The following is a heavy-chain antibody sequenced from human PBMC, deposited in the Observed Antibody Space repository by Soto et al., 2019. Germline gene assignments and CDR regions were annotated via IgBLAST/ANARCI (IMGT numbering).Heavy chain of an antibody. CDR3: AKEASVPSLGEFWYFDL. CDR2: VCADGQTT. D-gene: IGHD3-10*01. V-gene: IGHV3-23*01. Sequence: EVHLLESGGGLVQPGGSLRLSCAASGFSFSNYGMTWVRQAPGKGLEWVSSVCADGQTTYYAESVRGRFTISRESSKGTLYLQMDSLRADDTAVYYCAKEASVPSLGEFWYFDLWGRGTHVTVSS. J-gene: IGHJ2*01. CDR1: GFSFSNYG.